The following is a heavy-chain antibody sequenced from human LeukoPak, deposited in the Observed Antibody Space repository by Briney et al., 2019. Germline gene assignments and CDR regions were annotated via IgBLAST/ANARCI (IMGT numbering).Heavy chain of an antibody. V-gene: IGHV3-21*01. Sequence: PGGSLRLSCAASGFTFSSYSMNWVRQAPGKGLEWVSSISSSSSYIYYADSVKGRFTISRDNAKNSLYLQMNSLRAEDTAVYYCARTRTENTVVTHGDYYFDYWGQGTLVTVSS. CDR3: ARTRTENTVVTHGDYYFDY. D-gene: IGHD4-23*01. J-gene: IGHJ4*02. CDR1: GFTFSSYS. CDR2: ISSSSSYI.